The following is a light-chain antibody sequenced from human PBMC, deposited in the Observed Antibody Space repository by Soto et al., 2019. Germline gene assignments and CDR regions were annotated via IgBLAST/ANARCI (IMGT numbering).Light chain of an antibody. Sequence: DIQMTQSPSTLSASVGDSVTITCRASQRFSPRLAWYHQKPGKPPKLLIYKASSLESGVPSRFSGSGSGTEFTLTISSLQPDDFATYYCQQYNTYPLTFGGGTTVEIK. V-gene: IGKV1-5*03. CDR3: QQYNTYPLT. CDR2: KAS. CDR1: QRFSPR. J-gene: IGKJ4*01.